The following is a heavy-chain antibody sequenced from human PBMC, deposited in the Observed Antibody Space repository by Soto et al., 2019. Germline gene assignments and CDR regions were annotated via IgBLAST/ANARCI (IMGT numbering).Heavy chain of an antibody. V-gene: IGHV4-39*01. CDR2: IYYSGTP. Sequence: SETLSLTCSVSGDSISSSSGFWAWIRQTPGKGLEWIASIYYSGTPSYSPSLKRRVVISVDTSNNEFSLKLSSVAATDTGVYFCARHQHCNGGTCYPGFDHWGQGTLVTVSS. CDR1: GDSISSSSGF. D-gene: IGHD2-15*01. J-gene: IGHJ4*02. CDR3: ARHQHCNGGTCYPGFDH.